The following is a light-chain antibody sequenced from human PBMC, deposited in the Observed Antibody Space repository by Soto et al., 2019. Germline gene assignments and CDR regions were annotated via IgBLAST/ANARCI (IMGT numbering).Light chain of an antibody. Sequence: DIQMTQSPSTLSASVGDRVTITCRASQSISSWLAWYQQKPGKAPKVLIFDASSLESGVPSRFSGSGSATEFTLTISSLQPDDFATYPCQQYSTYPLTFGQGTKVEIK. CDR2: DAS. CDR1: QSISSW. CDR3: QQYSTYPLT. V-gene: IGKV1-5*01. J-gene: IGKJ1*01.